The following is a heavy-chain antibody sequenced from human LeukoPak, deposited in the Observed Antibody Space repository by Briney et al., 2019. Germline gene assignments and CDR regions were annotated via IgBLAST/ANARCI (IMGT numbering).Heavy chain of an antibody. D-gene: IGHD3-3*01. CDR1: GYTFTGYY. V-gene: IGHV1-2*06. J-gene: IGHJ4*02. CDR2: INPNSGGT. CDR3: ARGTIFGVVIPDLYYFDY. Sequence: LWASVKVSCKASGYTFTGYYMHWVRHAPGQGVEWMVRINPNSGGTNYAQKFQGRVTMTRDTSISTAYMELSRLRSDDTAVYYCARGTIFGVVIPDLYYFDYWGQGTLVTVSS.